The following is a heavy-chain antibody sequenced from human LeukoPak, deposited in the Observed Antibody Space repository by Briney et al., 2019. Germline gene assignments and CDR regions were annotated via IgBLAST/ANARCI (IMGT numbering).Heavy chain of an antibody. D-gene: IGHD6-19*01. CDR3: ARELAGDSGWYPYYYYYGMDV. Sequence: GGSLRLSCAASGFTFSSYSMNWVRQAPGKGREWVSSISSSSSYIYYADSVKGRFTISRDNAKNSLYLQMNSLRAEDTAVYYCARELAGDSGWYPYYYYYGMDVWGQGTTVTVSS. CDR1: GFTFSSYS. CDR2: ISSSSSYI. J-gene: IGHJ6*02. V-gene: IGHV3-21*01.